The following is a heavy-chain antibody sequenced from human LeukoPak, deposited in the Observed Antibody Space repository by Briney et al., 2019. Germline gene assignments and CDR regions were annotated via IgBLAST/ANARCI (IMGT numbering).Heavy chain of an antibody. CDR3: ARLMAAAGFDY. CDR2: ISSSSSYI. CDR1: GFTFSSYS. Sequence: GGSLRLSCAASGFTFSSYSMNWVRQAPGKGLEWVSSISSSSSYIYYADSVKGRFTISRDNAKNSLYLQMNSLSAEDTAVYYCARLMAAAGFDYWGQGTLVTVSS. D-gene: IGHD6-13*01. J-gene: IGHJ4*02. V-gene: IGHV3-21*01.